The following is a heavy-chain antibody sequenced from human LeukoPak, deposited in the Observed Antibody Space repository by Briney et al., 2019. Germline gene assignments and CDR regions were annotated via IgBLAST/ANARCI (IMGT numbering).Heavy chain of an antibody. V-gene: IGHV1-69*13. CDR1: GGTFSSYA. J-gene: IGHJ5*01. D-gene: IGHD4-17*01. CDR2: IIPIFGTA. CDR3: ARERGSIASIRYNWFDP. Sequence: ASVKVSCKASGGTFSSYAISWVRQAPGLGLEWMGGIIPIFGTANYAQKFQGRVTITADESTSTAYMELSSLRSEDTAVYYCARERGSIASIRYNWFDPWGQGTLVTVSS.